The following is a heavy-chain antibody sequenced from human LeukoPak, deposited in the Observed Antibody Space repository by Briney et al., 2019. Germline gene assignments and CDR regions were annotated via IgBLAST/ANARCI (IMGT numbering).Heavy chain of an antibody. Sequence: SETLSLTCTVSGGSISNYYWGWIRQPPGKGLEWIGSVYYSGSTYYNPSLKSRVTISVDTSKNQFSLKLSSVTAADTAVYYCARVIPAAMLDYWGQGTMVTVSS. CDR2: VYYSGST. D-gene: IGHD2-2*01. CDR1: GGSISNYY. CDR3: ARVIPAAMLDY. V-gene: IGHV4-39*07. J-gene: IGHJ4*02.